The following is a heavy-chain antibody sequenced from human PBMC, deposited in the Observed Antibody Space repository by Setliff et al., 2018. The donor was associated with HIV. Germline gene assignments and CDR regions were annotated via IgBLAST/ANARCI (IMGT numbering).Heavy chain of an antibody. Sequence: ASVKVSCKASGYTFTDFGLSWVRQAPGQGLEWMGSITTYNGGTNYAQKFQGRVTITRDTSASTAYMELSSLRSEDTGVYYCAIGSSNWPHRPNNYYFDYWGQGTPVTVSS. CDR3: AIGSSNWPHRPNNYYFDY. CDR2: ITTYNGGT. CDR1: GYTFTDFG. D-gene: IGHD6-13*01. J-gene: IGHJ4*02. V-gene: IGHV1-18*04.